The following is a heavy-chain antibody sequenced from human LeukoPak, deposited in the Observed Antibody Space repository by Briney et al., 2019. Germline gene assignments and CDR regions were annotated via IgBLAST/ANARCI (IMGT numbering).Heavy chain of an antibody. Sequence: SETLSLTCTVSGGSISSYYWNWIRQPPGKRLEWIGYIYYSGSTNYNPSLRSRVTMSLDTSKNQFSLKLSSVTAADTAVYYCATQSQGYCSSTSCHSWFDPWGQGTLVTVSS. V-gene: IGHV4-59*08. CDR3: ATQSQGYCSSTSCHSWFDP. J-gene: IGHJ5*02. D-gene: IGHD2-2*01. CDR2: IYYSGST. CDR1: GGSISSYY.